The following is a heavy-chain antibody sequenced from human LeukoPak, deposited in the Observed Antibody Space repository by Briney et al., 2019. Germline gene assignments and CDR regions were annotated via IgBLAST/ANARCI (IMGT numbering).Heavy chain of an antibody. CDR2: IRFDGTNK. CDR1: GFTFSSYG. J-gene: IGHJ4*02. V-gene: IGHV3-30*02. Sequence: GGSLRLSCAASGFTFSSYGMHWVRQAPGKGLEWVAFIRFDGTNKYSADSVKGRFTISRDNSKDTLYLQMNSLRAEDTAVYYCAKGTTRAGRWIGDFDYWGQGTLVTVSS. CDR3: AKGTTRAGRWIGDFDY. D-gene: IGHD6-13*01.